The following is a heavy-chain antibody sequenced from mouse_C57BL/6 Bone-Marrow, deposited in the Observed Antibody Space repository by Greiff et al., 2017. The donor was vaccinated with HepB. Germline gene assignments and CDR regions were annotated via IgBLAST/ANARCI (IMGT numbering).Heavy chain of an antibody. D-gene: IGHD2-2*01. V-gene: IGHV1-9*01. J-gene: IGHJ2*01. Sequence: QVQLQQSGAELMKPGASVKLSCKATGYTFTGYWIEWVKQRPGHGFEWIGEILPGSGSTNYNEKFKGKATFTADTSSNTAYMQLSSLTTEDSAIYYCARRGYGYDVGVHYFDYWGQGTTLTVSS. CDR1: GYTFTGYW. CDR2: ILPGSGST. CDR3: ARRGYGYDVGVHYFDY.